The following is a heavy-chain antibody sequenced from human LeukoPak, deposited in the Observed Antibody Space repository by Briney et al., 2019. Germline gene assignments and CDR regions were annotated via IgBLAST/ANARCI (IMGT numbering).Heavy chain of an antibody. V-gene: IGHV1-24*01. CDR1: GYTLTELS. CDR2: FDPEDGET. J-gene: IGHJ2*01. Sequence: ASVKVSCKVSGYTLTELSMHWVRQAPGKGLEWMGGFDPEDGETIYSQKFQGRVTMTEDTSTDKAYMELSSLRSEDTAGCYCATGRSGREDWYFDLWGRGTLVTVSS. CDR3: ATGRSGREDWYFDL. D-gene: IGHD3-3*01.